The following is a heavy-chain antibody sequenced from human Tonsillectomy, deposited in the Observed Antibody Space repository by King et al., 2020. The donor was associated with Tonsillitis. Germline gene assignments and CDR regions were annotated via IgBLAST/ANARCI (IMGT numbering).Heavy chain of an antibody. J-gene: IGHJ5*02. CDR3: ARQVAWNVDNMFRGVGFDP. Sequence: LQLQESGPGLVRPSETLSLTCTVSGGSINSTSYYWGWIRQPPGKGLEWIGSLYYSVTTYYNPSLKSRVTISVDTSEKKFSLKLNSVRAADTAVYYCARQVAWNVDNMFRGVGFDPWGQGILVTVSS. D-gene: IGHD3-10*01. CDR2: LYYSVTT. V-gene: IGHV4-39*07. CDR1: GGSINSTSYY.